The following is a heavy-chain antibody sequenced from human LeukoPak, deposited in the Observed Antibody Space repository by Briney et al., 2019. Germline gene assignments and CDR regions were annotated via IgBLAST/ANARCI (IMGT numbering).Heavy chain of an antibody. Sequence: GGSLRLSCAASGSTFSSYSMNWVRQAPGKGLEWVSSISSSSDHIAYADSVKGRFTISRDNAKNALYLQVNSLRAEDTAVYYCARGVVPAAFDYWGQGTLVTVSS. J-gene: IGHJ4*02. CDR1: GSTFSSYS. CDR3: ARGVVPAAFDY. CDR2: ISSSSDHI. D-gene: IGHD2-2*01. V-gene: IGHV3-21*01.